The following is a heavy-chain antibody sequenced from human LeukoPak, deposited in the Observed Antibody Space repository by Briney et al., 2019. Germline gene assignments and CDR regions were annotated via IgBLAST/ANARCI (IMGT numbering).Heavy chain of an antibody. CDR3: ARGGEKEVVPAANNWFDP. CDR1: GGSFSGYY. Sequence: SETLSLTCAVYGGSFSGYYWSWIRQPPGKGLEWIGEINHSGSTNYNPSLKSRVTISVDTSKNQFSLKLSSVTAADTAVYYCARGGEKEVVPAANNWFDPWGQGTLVTVSS. V-gene: IGHV4-34*01. J-gene: IGHJ5*02. D-gene: IGHD2-2*01. CDR2: INHSGST.